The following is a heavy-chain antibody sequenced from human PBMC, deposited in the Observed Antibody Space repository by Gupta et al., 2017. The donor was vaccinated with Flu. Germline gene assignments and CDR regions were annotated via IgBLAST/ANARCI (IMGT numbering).Heavy chain of an antibody. V-gene: IGHV1-18*01. CDR2: ISAYNGNT. CDR1: GYTFTSYG. D-gene: IGHD6-13*01. CDR3: ARDPGIAAAGHNFDH. J-gene: IGHJ4*02. Sequence: QVQLVQSGAEVKKPGASVKVPCQASGYTFTSYGISWLRQAPGQGLEWMGWISAYNGNTNYAQKLQGRVTMTTDTSTSTAYMEVRSLRSDDTAVYYCARDPGIAAAGHNFDHWGQGTLVTVSS.